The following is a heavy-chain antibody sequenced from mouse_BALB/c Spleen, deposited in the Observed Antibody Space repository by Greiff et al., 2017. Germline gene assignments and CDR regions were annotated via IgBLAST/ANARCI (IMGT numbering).Heavy chain of an antibody. J-gene: IGHJ4*01. Sequence: QVQLQQPGAELVKPGASVKLSCKASGYTFTSYWMHWVKQRPGQGLEWIGEINPSNGRTNYNEKFKSKATLTVDKSSSTAYMQLSSLTSEDSAVYYCARKQYGNYDYAMDYWGQGTSVTVSS. V-gene: IGHV1S81*02. CDR3: ARKQYGNYDYAMDY. CDR1: GYTFTSYW. CDR2: INPSNGRT. D-gene: IGHD2-10*02.